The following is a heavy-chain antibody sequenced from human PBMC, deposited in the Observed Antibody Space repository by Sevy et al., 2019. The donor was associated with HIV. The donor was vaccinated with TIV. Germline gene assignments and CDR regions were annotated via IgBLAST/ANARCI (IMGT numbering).Heavy chain of an antibody. J-gene: IGHJ6*02. CDR1: GFTFNSYW. D-gene: IGHD5-12*01. CDR3: AREGSPYDTYYYYYGMDV. V-gene: IGHV3-7*01. CDR2: IKQDGSET. Sequence: GGSLRFSCAASGFTFNSYWMSWVRQAPGKGLEWVANIKQDGSETYYVDSVKGRFTISRDNSQNSLFLQMNTLRAEDTAVYYCAREGSPYDTYYYYYGMDVWGQGTTVTVSS.